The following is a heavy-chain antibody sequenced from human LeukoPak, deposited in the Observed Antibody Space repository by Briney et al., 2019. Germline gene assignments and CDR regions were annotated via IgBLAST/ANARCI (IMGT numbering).Heavy chain of an antibody. D-gene: IGHD3-22*01. CDR3: ARGRPYYYDGSGYYAADLDY. Sequence: SETLSLTCAVYGGSFSGYYWSWIRQPPGKGLEWIGEINHSGSTNYNPSLKSRVTISVDTSKNQFSLKLSSVTAADTAVYYCARGRPYYYDGSGYYAADLDYWGQGTLVTVSS. CDR2: INHSGST. J-gene: IGHJ4*02. V-gene: IGHV4-34*01. CDR1: GGSFSGYY.